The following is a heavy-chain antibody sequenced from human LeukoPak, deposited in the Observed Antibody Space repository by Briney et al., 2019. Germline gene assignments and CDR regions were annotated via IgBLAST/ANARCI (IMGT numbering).Heavy chain of an antibody. Sequence: ASVKVSCKASGYTFTGYYIHWMRQAPGQGLEWMGWIIPKNGGTNYAQKFQDKVTMTRDTSISTAYMELSSLTDDDTAEYYCARGVLLQGRGAFDIWGQGTMVTVSS. J-gene: IGHJ3*02. CDR2: IIPKNGGT. CDR3: ARGVLLQGRGAFDI. V-gene: IGHV1-2*02. CDR1: GYTFTGYY. D-gene: IGHD2-21*02.